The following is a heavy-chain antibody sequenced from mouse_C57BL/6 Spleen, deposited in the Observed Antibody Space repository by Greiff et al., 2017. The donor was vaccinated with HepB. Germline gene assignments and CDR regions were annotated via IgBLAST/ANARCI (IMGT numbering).Heavy chain of an antibody. CDR2: INPGSGGT. CDR1: GYAFTNYL. V-gene: IGHV1-54*01. Sequence: VQLQQSGAELVRPGTSVKVSCKASGYAFTNYLIEWVKQRPGQGLEWIGVINPGSGGTNYNEKFKGKATLNADKSSSTAYMQLSSLTSEDSAVYFCAGGGYDAAWFAYWGQGTLVTVSA. CDR3: AGGGYDAAWFAY. D-gene: IGHD2-2*01. J-gene: IGHJ3*01.